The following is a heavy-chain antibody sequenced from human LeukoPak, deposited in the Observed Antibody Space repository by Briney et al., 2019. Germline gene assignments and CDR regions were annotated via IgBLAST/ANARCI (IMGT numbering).Heavy chain of an antibody. D-gene: IGHD3-10*01. J-gene: IGHJ4*02. CDR1: GGSFSGYY. V-gene: IGHV4-34*01. CDR3: ARGRSRVYYYGSGSRDWDY. Sequence: PSETLSLTCAVYGGSFSGYYWSWIRQPPGKGLEWIGEINHSGSTNYNPSLKSRVTISVDTSKNQFSLKLSSVTAADTAVYYCARGRSRVYYYGSGSRDWDYWGQGTLVTVSS. CDR2: INHSGST.